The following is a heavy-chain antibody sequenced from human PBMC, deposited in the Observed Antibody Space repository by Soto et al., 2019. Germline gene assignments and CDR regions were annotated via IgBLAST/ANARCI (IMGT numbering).Heavy chain of an antibody. CDR1: GVTFSSYA. Sequence: EVQLLESGGGLVQPGGSLRLSCAASGVTFSSYAMSWVRQAPGKGLEWVSAISGSGGSTYYADSVKGRFTISRDNFKNTLYLQMNSLRAEDTAVYYCAKRLSTVTTERGVDYWGQGTLVTVSS. D-gene: IGHD4-17*01. CDR3: AKRLSTVTTERGVDY. CDR2: ISGSGGST. V-gene: IGHV3-23*01. J-gene: IGHJ4*02.